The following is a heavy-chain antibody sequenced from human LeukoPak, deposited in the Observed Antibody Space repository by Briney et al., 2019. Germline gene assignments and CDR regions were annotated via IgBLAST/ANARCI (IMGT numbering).Heavy chain of an antibody. CDR3: ARRSGGTGTTLGY. D-gene: IGHD1-1*01. CDR1: GYTFTDYF. CDR2: INAGNGNT. J-gene: IGHJ4*02. V-gene: IGHV1/OR15-3*01. Sequence: GASVKVSCKASGYTFTDYFMNWMRQAPGQRLEWMGWINAGNGNTKYSQKLQGRVTITRDTSSSTAYMQLSSLRSEDTAVYHCARRSGGTGTTLGYWGQGTLVTVSS.